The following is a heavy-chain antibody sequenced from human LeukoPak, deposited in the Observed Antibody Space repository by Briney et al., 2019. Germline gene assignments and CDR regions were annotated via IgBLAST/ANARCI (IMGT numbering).Heavy chain of an antibody. V-gene: IGHV3-7*01. D-gene: IGHD2-2*01. CDR3: ARDWEGYCSSTSCYGY. Sequence: GGSLRLSCAASGFTFSSYWMSWVRQAPGKGLEWVANIKQDGGEKYYVDSVKGRFTISRDNAKNSLYLQMNSLRAEDTAVYYCARDWEGYCSSTSCYGYWGQGTLVTVSS. J-gene: IGHJ4*02. CDR2: IKQDGGEK. CDR1: GFTFSSYW.